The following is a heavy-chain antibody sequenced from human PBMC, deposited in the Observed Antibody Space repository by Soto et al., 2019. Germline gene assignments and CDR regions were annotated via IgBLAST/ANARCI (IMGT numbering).Heavy chain of an antibody. CDR1: GGSISSSSYY. V-gene: IGHV4-39*01. CDR3: AGYGSGSLYYYYYGMDV. J-gene: IGHJ6*02. CDR2: IYYSGST. D-gene: IGHD3-10*01. Sequence: SETLSLTCTVSGGSISSSSYYWGWIRQPPGKGLEWIGSIYYSGSTYYNPSLKSRVTISVDTSKNQFSLKLSSVTAADTAVYYCAGYGSGSLYYYYYGMDVWGQGTTVTVSS.